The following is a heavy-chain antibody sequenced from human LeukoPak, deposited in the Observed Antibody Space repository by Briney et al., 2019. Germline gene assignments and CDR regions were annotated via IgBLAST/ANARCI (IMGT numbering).Heavy chain of an antibody. J-gene: IGHJ4*02. V-gene: IGHV4-28*03. D-gene: IGHD5-12*01. CDR2: IYYSGST. CDR3: ARVSGYSGYYIDY. Sequence: PSDTLSLTCAVSGYSISSSNWWGWIRQPPGKGLEWIGYIYYSGSTYYNPSLKGRVTMSVDTSKNQFSLKLSSVTAVDTAVYYCARVSGYSGYYIDYWGQGTLVTVSS. CDR1: GYSISSSNW.